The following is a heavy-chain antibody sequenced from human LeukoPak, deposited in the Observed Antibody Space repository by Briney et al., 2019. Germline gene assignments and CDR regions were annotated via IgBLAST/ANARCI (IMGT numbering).Heavy chain of an antibody. CDR2: IRYDGTNE. CDR1: GFTFSIYS. Sequence: PGGSLRLSCAASGFTFSIYSMTWVRQAPGKGLEWVTFIRYDGTNEYYADSVRGRFTISRDNSKNTLYLQMNSLRPEDTAVYYCAKGETYDYVWGSPHFDYWGQGTLVTVSS. J-gene: IGHJ4*02. D-gene: IGHD3-16*01. V-gene: IGHV3-30*02. CDR3: AKGETYDYVWGSPHFDY.